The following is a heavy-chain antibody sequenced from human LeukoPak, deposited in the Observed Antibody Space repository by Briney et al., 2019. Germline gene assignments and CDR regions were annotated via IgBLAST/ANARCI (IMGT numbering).Heavy chain of an antibody. CDR2: INQDGSAK. CDR1: GFTFTTYW. D-gene: IGHD3-22*01. J-gene: IGHJ4*02. CDR3: ARDRSSGCDY. V-gene: IGHV3-7*01. Sequence: GGSLRLSCAASGFTFTTYWMTWVRQAPGKGLEWVTNINQDGSAKYYVDSMKGRFTISRDNAKNSLYLQMNSLRAEDTAVYYCARDRSSGCDYWGQGTLVSVSS.